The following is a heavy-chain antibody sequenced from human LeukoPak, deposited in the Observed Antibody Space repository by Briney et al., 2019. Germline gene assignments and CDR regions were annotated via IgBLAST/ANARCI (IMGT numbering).Heavy chain of an antibody. V-gene: IGHV1-18*04. J-gene: IGHJ4*02. CDR3: ARSLGYSYGFDY. Sequence: ASVKVSCKASGYTFTSYGINWVRQAPGQGLEWMGWISTYNDNTNYAQYLQGRVTMTTDTSTTTAYMELRSLRSDDTAVYYCARSLGYSYGFDYWGQGTLVTVSS. D-gene: IGHD5-18*01. CDR2: ISTYNDNT. CDR1: GYTFTSYG.